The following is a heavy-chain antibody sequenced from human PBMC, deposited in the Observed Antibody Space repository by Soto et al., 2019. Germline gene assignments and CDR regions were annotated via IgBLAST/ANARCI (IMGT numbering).Heavy chain of an antibody. J-gene: IGHJ6*02. Sequence: PGGSLRLSCAASGFTFSSYGMHWVRQAPGKGLEWVAVISYDGSNKYYADSVKGRFTISRDNSKNTLYLQMNSLRAEDTAMYYCARHWVGQQLPRDYYYYGMDVWGQGTTVTVSS. V-gene: IGHV3-30*03. CDR1: GFTFSSYG. CDR3: ARHWVGQQLPRDYYYYGMDV. D-gene: IGHD6-13*01. CDR2: ISYDGSNK.